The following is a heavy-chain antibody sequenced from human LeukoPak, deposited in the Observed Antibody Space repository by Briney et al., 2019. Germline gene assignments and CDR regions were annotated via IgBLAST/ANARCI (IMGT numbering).Heavy chain of an antibody. Sequence: ASVKVSCKASGYTFTSYFMHWVRQAPGQGLEWVGIINPGSGSTRYAQKFQGRVTMTRDMSTSTVYMELSSLRSEDTAVYYCARGRTTITSVFDYWGQGTLVTVSS. CDR1: GYTFTSYF. CDR3: ARGRTTITSVFDY. V-gene: IGHV1-46*01. J-gene: IGHJ4*02. CDR2: INPGSGST. D-gene: IGHD4-11*01.